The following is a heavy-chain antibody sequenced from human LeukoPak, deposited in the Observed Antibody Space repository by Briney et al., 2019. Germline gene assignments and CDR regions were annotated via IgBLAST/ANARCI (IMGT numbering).Heavy chain of an antibody. CDR1: GCTFTGYY. V-gene: IGHV1-2*02. J-gene: IGHJ3*02. CDR2: INPNSGGT. Sequence: ASVKVSCKASGCTFTGYYMHWVRQAPGQGLEWMGWINPNSGGTNYAQKFQGRVTMTRDTSISTAYMELSRLRSDDTAVYYCAGEAITGTTANDAFDIWGQGTMVTVSS. D-gene: IGHD1-7*01. CDR3: AGEAITGTTANDAFDI.